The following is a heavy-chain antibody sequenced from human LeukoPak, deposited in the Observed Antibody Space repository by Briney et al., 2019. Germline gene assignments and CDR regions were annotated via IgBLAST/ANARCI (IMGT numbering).Heavy chain of an antibody. CDR2: IYISGNT. V-gene: IGHV4-61*02. CDR3: AGTRRYCSGGSCYNCFDP. J-gene: IGHJ5*02. D-gene: IGHD2-15*01. CDR1: GDSISSDTYY. Sequence: PSQTLSLTCTVSGDSISSDTYYWTWIRQPAGKGLEWIGRIYISGNTNYNPSLKSRVTISVDTSKNQFSLNLNSVTAADTAVYYCAGTRRYCSGGSCYNCFDPWGQGTLVTVSS.